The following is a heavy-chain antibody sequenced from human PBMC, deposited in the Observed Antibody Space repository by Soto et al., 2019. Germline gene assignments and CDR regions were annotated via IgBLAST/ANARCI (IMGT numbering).Heavy chain of an antibody. Sequence: PSETLSLTCTVSGGSISSSSYYWGWIRQPPGKGLEWIGSIYYSGSTYYNPSLKSRVTISVDTSKNQFSLKLSSVTAADTAVYYCARGIAAAAYYYYYYMDVWGKGTTVTVSS. CDR2: IYYSGST. CDR1: GGSISSSSYY. V-gene: IGHV4-39*01. D-gene: IGHD6-13*01. CDR3: ARGIAAAAYYYYYYMDV. J-gene: IGHJ6*03.